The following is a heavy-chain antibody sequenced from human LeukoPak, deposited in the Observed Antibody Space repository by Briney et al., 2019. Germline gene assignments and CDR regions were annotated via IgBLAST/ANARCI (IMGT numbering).Heavy chain of an antibody. CDR3: AKVGGYIRYCSSTSCYGDWFDP. D-gene: IGHD2-2*01. Sequence: GGSLRLSCAVSGFTFSSYAMSWVRQAPGTGLEWVSAISDSGGSTYYADSVKGRFTISRDNSKNTLYLQMNSLRAEDTAVYYCAKVGGYIRYCSSTSCYGDWFDPWGQGTLVTVSS. V-gene: IGHV3-23*01. CDR2: ISDSGGST. CDR1: GFTFSSYA. J-gene: IGHJ5*02.